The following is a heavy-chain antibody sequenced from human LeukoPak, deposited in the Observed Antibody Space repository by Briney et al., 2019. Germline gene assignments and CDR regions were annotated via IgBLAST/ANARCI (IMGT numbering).Heavy chain of an antibody. V-gene: IGHV4-4*07. Sequence: SETLSLTCTVSGGSISSYYWSWIRQPAGKGLEWIGRIYTSGSTNYNPSLKSRVTISVDKSKNQFSLKLSSVTAADTAMYYCARDRGGAVAGYYYYYYMDVWGKGTTVTVSS. J-gene: IGHJ6*03. CDR2: IYTSGST. CDR1: GGSISSYY. D-gene: IGHD6-19*01. CDR3: ARDRGGAVAGYYYYYYMDV.